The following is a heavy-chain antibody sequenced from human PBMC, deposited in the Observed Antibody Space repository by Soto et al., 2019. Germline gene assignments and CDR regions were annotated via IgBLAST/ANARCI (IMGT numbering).Heavy chain of an antibody. J-gene: IGHJ4*02. CDR2: IGRTNNT. Sequence: EVHLLESGGGLVQPGGSLRLSCAASGFTFSNSAMTWVRQSLGKGPEWVSSIGRTNNTHYADSVKGRFAISRDNSQNTLYLQMNSLAADDTAVYFGAKVDAYSYRTDHWGQGPLVTVSS. D-gene: IGHD3-16*02. V-gene: IGHV3-23*01. CDR3: AKVDAYSYRTDH. CDR1: GFTFSNSA.